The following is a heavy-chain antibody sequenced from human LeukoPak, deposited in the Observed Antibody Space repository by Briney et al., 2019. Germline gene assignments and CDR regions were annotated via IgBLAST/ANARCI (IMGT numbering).Heavy chain of an antibody. J-gene: IGHJ6*02. CDR1: GGTFSSYA. CDR2: IIPIFGTA. V-gene: IGHV1-69*13. Sequence: ASVKVSCKASGGTFSSYAISWVRQAPGQGLEWMGGIIPIFGTANYAQKFQGRVTITADESTSTAYMELSSLRSEDTAVYYCARDGWDSGYDLGPGTMDVWGQGTTVTVSS. D-gene: IGHD5-12*01. CDR3: ARDGWDSGYDLGPGTMDV.